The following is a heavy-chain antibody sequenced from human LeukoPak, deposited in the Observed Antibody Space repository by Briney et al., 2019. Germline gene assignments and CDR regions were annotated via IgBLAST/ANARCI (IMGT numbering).Heavy chain of an antibody. CDR2: IYYSGST. Sequence: PSETLSLTCTVSGGSISSSSYYWGWIRQPPGKGLEWIGSIYYSGSTYYNPSLKSRVTTSVDTSKNQFSLKLSSVTAADTAVYYCAREVLGIAAAGGIFDYWGQGTLVTVSS. J-gene: IGHJ4*02. CDR3: AREVLGIAAAGGIFDY. CDR1: GGSISSSSYY. V-gene: IGHV4-39*07. D-gene: IGHD6-13*01.